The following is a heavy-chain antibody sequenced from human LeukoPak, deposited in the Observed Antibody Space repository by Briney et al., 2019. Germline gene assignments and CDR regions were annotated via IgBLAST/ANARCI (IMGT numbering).Heavy chain of an antibody. D-gene: IGHD3-9*01. J-gene: IGHJ4*02. V-gene: IGHV4-39*01. Sequence: SETLSLTCSVSGGSINSNSHHWDWIRQAPGKGLEWIGNIYYSGITSYNPSLKSRVAISVDTSKNQFSLRLSSVTAADTAVYYCARRGDILTDYAFDYWGQGTLVTVSS. CDR3: ARRGDILTDYAFDY. CDR1: GGSINSNSHH. CDR2: IYYSGIT.